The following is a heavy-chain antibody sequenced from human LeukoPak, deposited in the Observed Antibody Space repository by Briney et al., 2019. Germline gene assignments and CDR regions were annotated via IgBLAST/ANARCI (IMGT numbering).Heavy chain of an antibody. CDR3: AKSFSETERATITAH. V-gene: IGHV4-59*01. J-gene: IGHJ4*02. D-gene: IGHD5-24*01. CDR1: GGSISGDY. Sequence: SETLSLTCSVSGGSISGDYWSWIRQPPGKGLEWIGYIYYTGSTKYNPSLKSRVAISVDTSKNQLSLKLSSVTAADTAVYYCAKSFSETERATITAHWGQGTLVTVSS. CDR2: IYYTGST.